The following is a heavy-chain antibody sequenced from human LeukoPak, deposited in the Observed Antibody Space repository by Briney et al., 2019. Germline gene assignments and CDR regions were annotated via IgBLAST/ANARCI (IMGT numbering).Heavy chain of an antibody. V-gene: IGHV3-74*01. CDR2: IYTDGSYT. J-gene: IGHJ4*02. CDR3: ARGDDESLDH. D-gene: IGHD3-16*01. CDR1: GFVFSSYW. Sequence: GGSLRLSCAASGFVFSSYWMHWVRQVPGRGLVWVSRIYTDGSYTNYADSVKGRFTISRDNAKNTLSLHMNSLRAGDMGVYYCARGDDESLDHWGQGTLVTVSS.